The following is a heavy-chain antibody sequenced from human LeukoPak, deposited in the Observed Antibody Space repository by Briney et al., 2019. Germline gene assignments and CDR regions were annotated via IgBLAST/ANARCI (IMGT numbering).Heavy chain of an antibody. D-gene: IGHD5-24*01. CDR1: GYTFTSYY. CDR3: ARYAVVGDGYKNLLDY. CDR2: INPSGGST. V-gene: IGHV1-46*01. J-gene: IGHJ4*02. Sequence: ASVKVSCKASGYTFTSYYMHWVRQAPGQGLEWMGIINPSGGSTSYAQKFQGRVTMTRDTSTSTVYMELSSLRSEDTAAYYCARYAVVGDGYKNLLDYWGQGTLVTVSS.